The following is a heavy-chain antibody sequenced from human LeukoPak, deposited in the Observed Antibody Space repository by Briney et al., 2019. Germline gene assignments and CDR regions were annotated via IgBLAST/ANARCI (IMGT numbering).Heavy chain of an antibody. D-gene: IGHD3-16*02. V-gene: IGHV1-46*01. J-gene: IGHJ4*02. CDR3: ARDENERLAEGYHFDY. CDR2: INPSGGST. Sequence: ASVKVSCKASGYTFTSYYIHWVRQAPGQGLEWMAIINPSGGSTSYAQKFQGRVTMTRDTSTSTVYMEVSSLRSEDTAVYYCARDENERLAEGYHFDYWGQGTLVTVSS. CDR1: GYTFTSYY.